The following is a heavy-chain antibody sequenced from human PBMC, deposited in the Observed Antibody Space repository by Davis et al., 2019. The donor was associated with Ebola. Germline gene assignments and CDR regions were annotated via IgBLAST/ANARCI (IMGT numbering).Heavy chain of an antibody. CDR2: ISYDGSNK. J-gene: IGHJ3*02. CDR3: AKDYQRGDWSDAFDI. D-gene: IGHD2-21*02. V-gene: IGHV3-30*18. CDR1: GFTFSSYG. Sequence: GESLKISCAASGFTFSSYGMHWVRQAPGKGLEWVAVISYDGSNKYYADSVKGRFTISRDNSKNTLYLQMNSRRAEDTAVYYCAKDYQRGDWSDAFDIWGQGTMVTVSS.